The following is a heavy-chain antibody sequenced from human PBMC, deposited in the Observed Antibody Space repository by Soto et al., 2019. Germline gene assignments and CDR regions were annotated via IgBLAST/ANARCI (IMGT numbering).Heavy chain of an antibody. D-gene: IGHD2-15*01. CDR1: GFTFSSYA. Sequence: EVQLLESGGGLVQPGGSLRLSCAASGFTFSSYAMSWVRQAPGKGLEWVSAISGSGGSTYYADSVKGRFTISRDNSKNTRYLQMNSLRAEDTAVYYCAKGEYCSGGSCYAAPYNWFDPWGQGTLVTVSS. J-gene: IGHJ5*02. CDR3: AKGEYCSGGSCYAAPYNWFDP. CDR2: ISGSGGST. V-gene: IGHV3-23*01.